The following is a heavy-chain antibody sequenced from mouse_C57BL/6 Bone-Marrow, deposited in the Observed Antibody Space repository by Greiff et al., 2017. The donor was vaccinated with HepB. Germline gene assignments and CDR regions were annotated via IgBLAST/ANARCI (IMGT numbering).Heavy chain of an antibody. CDR1: GFNIKDDY. J-gene: IGHJ4*01. CDR3: THHYYGSSYDYAMDY. Sequence: VQLQQSGAELVRPGASVKLSCTASGFNIKDDYMHWLKQRPEQGLEWIGWIDPENGDTEYASKFQGKATITADTSSNTAYLQLSSLTSEDTAVYYCTHHYYGSSYDYAMDYWGQGTSVTVSS. CDR2: IDPENGDT. V-gene: IGHV14-4*01. D-gene: IGHD1-1*01.